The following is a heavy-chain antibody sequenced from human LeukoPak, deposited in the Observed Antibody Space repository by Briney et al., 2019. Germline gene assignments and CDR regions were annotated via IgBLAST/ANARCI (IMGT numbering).Heavy chain of an antibody. CDR3: ARHWGSGTDDYYGMDV. J-gene: IGHJ6*02. D-gene: IGHD3-16*01. V-gene: IGHV4-59*08. CDR2: IYYSGST. CDR1: GGSISSYY. Sequence: PSETLSLTCTVSGGSISSYYWSWIRQPPGKGLEWIGYIYYSGSTNYNPSLKSRVTISVDTSKNQFSLKLSSVTAADTAVYYCARHWGSGTDDYYGMDVWGRGTKVTVSS.